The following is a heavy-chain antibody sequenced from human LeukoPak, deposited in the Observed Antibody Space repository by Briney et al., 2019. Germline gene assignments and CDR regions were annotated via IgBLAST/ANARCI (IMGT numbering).Heavy chain of an antibody. V-gene: IGHV4-34*01. CDR3: ASGDPSPYYFDY. J-gene: IGHJ4*02. CDR1: GGSFSGYY. Sequence: SETLSLTCAVYGGSFSGYYWSGIRQPRGKGGEGIVQIHHSGSTNYHPSLQRRVPISVATSKTQFSLKLSSVPAADTAVYYCASGDPSPYYFDYWGQGTLVTVPS. CDR2: IHHSGST.